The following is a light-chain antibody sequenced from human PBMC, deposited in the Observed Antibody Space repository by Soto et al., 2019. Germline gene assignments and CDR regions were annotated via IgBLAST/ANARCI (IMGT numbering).Light chain of an antibody. CDR3: PQRDRWPLT. V-gene: IGKV3-11*01. CDR2: DTS. J-gene: IGKJ4*01. CDR1: QSVSTY. Sequence: VITQSAAALPLSPGERATLSFRASQSVSTYLAWYHQKPGQPPRLLIYDTSNRATGIPARFTGSGSGTDFTLTISSLEPEDFAVYYCPQRDRWPLTFGGGTKVDVK.